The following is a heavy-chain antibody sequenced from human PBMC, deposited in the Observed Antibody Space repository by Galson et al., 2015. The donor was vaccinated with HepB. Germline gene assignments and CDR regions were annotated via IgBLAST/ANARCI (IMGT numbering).Heavy chain of an antibody. J-gene: IGHJ4*02. CDR3: ASRRRFKTGSGPEDY. D-gene: IGHD2-8*02. Sequence: SLRLSCAAYGFTFNTYSMIWVRQAPGQGLQWVSAISGSSAYIFYADSVKGRFTISRDNAKNSLYLQMNSLRAEDTAIYYCASRRRFKTGSGPEDYWGQGTLVTVSS. V-gene: IGHV3-21*01. CDR2: ISGSSAYI. CDR1: GFTFNTYS.